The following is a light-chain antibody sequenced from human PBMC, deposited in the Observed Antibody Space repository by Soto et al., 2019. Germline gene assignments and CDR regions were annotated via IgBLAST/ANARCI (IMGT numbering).Light chain of an antibody. Sequence: SYELTQPPSVSVAPGQTARITCGGNNIGSKSVHWYQQKPGRAPVLVVYDDSDRPSGIPERFSGSNSGNTATLTISRVEAWDEADYYCQVWDSSSDHPVFGTGTKLTVL. V-gene: IGLV3-21*02. J-gene: IGLJ1*01. CDR3: QVWDSSSDHPV. CDR1: NIGSKS. CDR2: DDS.